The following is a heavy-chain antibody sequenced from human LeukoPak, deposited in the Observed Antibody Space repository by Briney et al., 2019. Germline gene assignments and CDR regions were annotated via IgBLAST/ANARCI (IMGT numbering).Heavy chain of an antibody. CDR2: VSGRDDST. Sequence: GASLRLSCAASVFTFSNYAMSCGRQAPGKGLEWVSAVSGRDDSTYYADSVKGRFTISRDNSKNTLYLLMNSLRAEDTAVYYCAKWGDYDILTGYYDSDYWGQGTLVTVSS. V-gene: IGHV3-23*01. CDR1: VFTFSNYA. D-gene: IGHD3-9*01. J-gene: IGHJ4*02. CDR3: AKWGDYDILTGYYDSDY.